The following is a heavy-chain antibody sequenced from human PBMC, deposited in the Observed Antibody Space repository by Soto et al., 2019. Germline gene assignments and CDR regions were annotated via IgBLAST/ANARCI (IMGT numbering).Heavy chain of an antibody. CDR1: GYTFTSYD. D-gene: IGHD1-26*01. CDR2: MNPNSGNT. CDR3: AGEEGGGSDLEY. V-gene: IGHV1-8*01. J-gene: IGHJ4*02. Sequence: QVQLVQSGAEVKKPGASVKVSCKASGYTFTSYDINWVRQATGQGLEWMGWMNPNSGNTGYAQKCHGTVNTTRNTSRSTAYMELSRLGSEDTAVYYCAGEEGGGSDLEYWGQGTLVTVSA.